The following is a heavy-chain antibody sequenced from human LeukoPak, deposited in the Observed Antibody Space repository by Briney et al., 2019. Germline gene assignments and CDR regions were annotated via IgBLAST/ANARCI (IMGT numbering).Heavy chain of an antibody. Sequence: PGGSLRLSCAASGFTFDDYAMHWVRQAPGKGLEWVSGISWNSGSIGYADSVKGRFTISRDNAKNSLYLQMNSLRAEDMALYYCAKGRRQWLTPYYFDYWGQGTLVTVSS. D-gene: IGHD6-19*01. V-gene: IGHV3-9*03. CDR2: ISWNSGSI. J-gene: IGHJ4*02. CDR3: AKGRRQWLTPYYFDY. CDR1: GFTFDDYA.